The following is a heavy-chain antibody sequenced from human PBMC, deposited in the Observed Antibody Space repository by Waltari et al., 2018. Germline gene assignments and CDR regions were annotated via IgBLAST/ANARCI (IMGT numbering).Heavy chain of an antibody. D-gene: IGHD3-16*02. CDR1: GGSFSGYY. CDR3: ARVPHYYDYIWGSYRYTSSNWFDP. CDR2: INHSGST. V-gene: IGHV4-34*01. Sequence: QVQLQQWGAGLLKPSETLSLTCAVYGGSFSGYYWSWIRQPPGKGLAWIGEINHSGSTNYNPSLKSRVTISVDTSKNQFSLKLSSVTAADTAVYYCARVPHYYDYIWGSYRYTSSNWFDPWGQGTLVTVSS. J-gene: IGHJ5*02.